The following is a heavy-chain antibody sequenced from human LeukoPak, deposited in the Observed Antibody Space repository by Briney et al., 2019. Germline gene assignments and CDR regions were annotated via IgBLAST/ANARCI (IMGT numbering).Heavy chain of an antibody. CDR1: GFTFDDYA. CDR3: AKDIVRLHYYDSDSSNGAFDI. Sequence: GGSLRLSCAASGFTFDDYAMYWVRQAPGKGLEWVSGISWNSGTIGYADSVKGRFTISRDNAKNSLYLQMNSLRADDTALYYCAKDIVRLHYYDSDSSNGAFDIWGQGTMVTVSS. D-gene: IGHD3-22*01. V-gene: IGHV3-9*01. CDR2: ISWNSGTI. J-gene: IGHJ3*02.